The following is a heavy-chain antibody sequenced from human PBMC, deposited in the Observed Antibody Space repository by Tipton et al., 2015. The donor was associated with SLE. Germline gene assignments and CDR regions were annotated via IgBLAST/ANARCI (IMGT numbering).Heavy chain of an antibody. CDR1: GGSFSGYY. J-gene: IGHJ4*02. V-gene: IGHV4-34*01. CDR3: ARHSSGWYYFDY. Sequence: TLSLTCAVYGGSFSGYYWSWIRQPPGKGLEWIGEINHSGSTNYNPSLKSRVTISVDTSKNQFSLKLSSVTAADTAVYYCARHSSGWYYFDYWGQGTLVTVSS. CDR2: INHSGST. D-gene: IGHD6-19*01.